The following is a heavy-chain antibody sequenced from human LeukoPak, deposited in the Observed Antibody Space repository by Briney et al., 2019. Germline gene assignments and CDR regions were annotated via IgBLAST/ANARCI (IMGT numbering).Heavy chain of an antibody. CDR3: AKEDIVVVPAVPGRFDI. D-gene: IGHD2-2*01. CDR1: GFTFSSYA. Sequence: GGSLRLSCAASGFTFSSYAMSWVRQAPGKGLEWVSAISGSGGSTYYADSVKGRFTISRDNSKNTLYLQMNSLRAEDTAVYYCAKEDIVVVPAVPGRFDIWGQGTMVTVSS. CDR2: ISGSGGST. V-gene: IGHV3-23*01. J-gene: IGHJ3*02.